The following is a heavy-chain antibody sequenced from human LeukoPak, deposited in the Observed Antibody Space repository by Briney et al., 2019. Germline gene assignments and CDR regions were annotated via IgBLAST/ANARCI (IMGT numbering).Heavy chain of an antibody. CDR2: IYYSGST. CDR3: ARDRDDILTGYYVNWFDP. J-gene: IGHJ5*02. V-gene: IGHV4-39*07. Sequence: PSETLSLTCTVSGGSISTSSYYWGWVRQPPGKGLEWIGSIYYSGSTYYNPSLKGRVTISVDTSKNQLSLKLSSVTAADTAVYYCARDRDDILTGYYVNWFDPWGQGTLVTVSS. D-gene: IGHD3-9*01. CDR1: GGSISTSSYY.